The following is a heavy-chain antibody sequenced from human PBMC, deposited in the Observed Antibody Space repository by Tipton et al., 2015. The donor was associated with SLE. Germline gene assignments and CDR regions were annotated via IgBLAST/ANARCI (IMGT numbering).Heavy chain of an antibody. CDR2: IRSKAYGGTT. Sequence: RSLRLSCAASGFTFEEYAVDWVRQAPGKGLEWVGFIRSKAYGGTTEYAAALNDRITISRDDSNSIAYLQIKSLKTEDTGFYYCTRVEGSNWFDPWGQGTLVTVSS. J-gene: IGHJ5*02. D-gene: IGHD2/OR15-2a*01. CDR1: GFTFEEYA. CDR3: TRVEGSNWFDP. V-gene: IGHV3-49*04.